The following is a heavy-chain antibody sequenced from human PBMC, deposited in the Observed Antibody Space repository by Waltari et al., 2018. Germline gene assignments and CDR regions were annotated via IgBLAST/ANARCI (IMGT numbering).Heavy chain of an antibody. V-gene: IGHV4-34*01. CDR1: GGPFSGYY. J-gene: IGHJ6*03. CDR2: IDHTVKT. D-gene: IGHD3-16*02. Sequence: QVQLLQWGGGVLKPSETLSLTCAVYGGPFSGYYWSWIRQPPGMGLEWIGDIDHTVKTNYNPSLKSRLTISVDTSKLQFFLKLSSVTAADTAVYYCARAAPRGVIVPPYYVDVWAKGTTVTVSS. CDR3: ARAAPRGVIVPPYYVDV.